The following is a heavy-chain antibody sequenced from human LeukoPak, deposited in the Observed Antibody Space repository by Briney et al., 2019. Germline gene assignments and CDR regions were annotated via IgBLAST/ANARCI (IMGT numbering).Heavy chain of an antibody. V-gene: IGHV1-18*01. CDR1: GYIFTKYG. CDR2: ISAYDGYT. J-gene: IGHJ5*01. CDR3: ARVSGSIVARLARFDS. D-gene: IGHD6-6*01. Sequence: GASVKVSCKASGYIFTKYGFTWVRQAPGQGLEWMGWISAYDGYTNHAQKFQGRVTMTTDSSTTTAYMELRSLRSDDTAVYYCARVSGSIVARLARFDSWGQGTLVTVSS.